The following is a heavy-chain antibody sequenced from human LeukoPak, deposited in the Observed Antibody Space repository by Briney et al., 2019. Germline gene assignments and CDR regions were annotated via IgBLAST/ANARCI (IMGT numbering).Heavy chain of an antibody. V-gene: IGHV4-30-4*01. CDR2: IYYSGST. CDR1: GGSISSADYY. Sequence: SQTLSLTCTVSGGSISSADYYWSWIRQPPGKGLEWIGFIYYSGSTYYNPPLKSRVTISVDTSKNQFSLKLNSVTAADTAVYYCASIVVVTAAIDYWGQGTLVTVSS. J-gene: IGHJ4*02. D-gene: IGHD2-21*02. CDR3: ASIVVVTAAIDY.